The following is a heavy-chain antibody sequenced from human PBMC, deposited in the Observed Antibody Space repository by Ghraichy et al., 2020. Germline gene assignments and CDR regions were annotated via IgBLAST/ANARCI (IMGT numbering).Heavy chain of an antibody. CDR3: ATLYGASSIFDH. J-gene: IGHJ4*02. CDR1: GFSFSRYW. D-gene: IGHD4-17*01. Sequence: GGSLRLSCAASGFSFSRYWMNWVRQAPGKGLEWVANIKRDGSEKYYLDSVKGRFTVSRDNAKNSLYLQMNSLRAEDTAVYYCATLYGASSIFDHWGQGTLFTVSS. V-gene: IGHV3-7*01. CDR2: IKRDGSEK.